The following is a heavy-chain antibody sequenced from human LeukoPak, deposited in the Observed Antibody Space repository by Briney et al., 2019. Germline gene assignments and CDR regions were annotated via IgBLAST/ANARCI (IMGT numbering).Heavy chain of an antibody. CDR1: GFTFSSYW. CDR2: IKQDGSER. J-gene: IGHJ4*02. CDR3: ARDFPVPSIAGDY. V-gene: IGHV3-7*04. Sequence: GGSLRLSCAASGFTFSSYWMSWVRQAPGKGLEWVANIKQDGSERYYVDSVKGRFTISRDNAKNSLYLQMNSLRAEDTAVYYCARDFPVPSIAGDYWGQGTLVTVSS. D-gene: IGHD6-6*01.